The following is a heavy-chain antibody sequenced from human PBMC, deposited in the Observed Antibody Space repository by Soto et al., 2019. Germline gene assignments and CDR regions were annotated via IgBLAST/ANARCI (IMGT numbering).Heavy chain of an antibody. V-gene: IGHV1-46*01. D-gene: IGHD5-18*01. J-gene: IGHJ4*02. CDR2: INPSGGST. CDR1: GYTFTSYY. CDR3: AREVPYGYSRFDY. Sequence: GASVKVSCKPSGYTFTSYYIHWVRQAPGQGLEWMGIINPSGGSTNYAQKFQGRVTMTRDTSTSTVYMELSSLISEDTAIYFCAREVPYGYSRFDYWGQGTLVTVSS.